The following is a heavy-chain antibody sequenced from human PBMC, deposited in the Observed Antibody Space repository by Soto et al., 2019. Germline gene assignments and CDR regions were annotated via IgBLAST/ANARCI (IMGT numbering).Heavy chain of an antibody. Sequence: GESLKISCKGSGYSFTRYWISWVRQIPGKGLEWMGRIDPSDSYTNYSPSFQGHVTISADKSISTAYLQWSSLKASDTAMYYCARLPYGSNYYGVHVWGQGTTVPVSS. D-gene: IGHD3-10*01. J-gene: IGHJ6*02. V-gene: IGHV5-10-1*01. CDR2: IDPSDSYT. CDR1: GYSFTRYW. CDR3: ARLPYGSNYYGVHV.